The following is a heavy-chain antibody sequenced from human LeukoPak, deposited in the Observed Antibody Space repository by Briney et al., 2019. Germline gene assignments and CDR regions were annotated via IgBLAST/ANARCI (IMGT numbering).Heavy chain of an antibody. CDR2: TSRSSGA. CDR3: AQGGYFAFDL. CDR1: GFTFSAYD. J-gene: IGHJ3*01. D-gene: IGHD2-2*03. V-gene: IGHV3-23*01. Sequence: GGSLRLSCVGSGFTFSAYDMHWVRQAAGKGLEWVSGTSRSSGAHYTDSVKGRFTISRDNSKDTLYLLMDSLRAEDTAVYYCAQGGYFAFDLWGQGTMVTVSS.